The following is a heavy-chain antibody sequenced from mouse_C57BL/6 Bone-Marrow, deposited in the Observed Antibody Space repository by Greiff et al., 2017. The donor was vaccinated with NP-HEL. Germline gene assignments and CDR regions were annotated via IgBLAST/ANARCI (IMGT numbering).Heavy chain of an antibody. V-gene: IGHV2-9-1*01. D-gene: IGHD2-5*01. CDR1: GFSFTSYA. J-gene: IGHJ4*01. Sequence: VKLQESGPGLVAPSQSLSITCTVSGFSFTSYAISWVRQPPGKGLEWLGVIWTGGGTNYNSALKSRLSISKDNSKSQVFLKMNSLQTDDTARYYCARGCYSNYGGYAMDYWGQGTSVTVSS. CDR3: ARGCYSNYGGYAMDY. CDR2: IWTGGGT.